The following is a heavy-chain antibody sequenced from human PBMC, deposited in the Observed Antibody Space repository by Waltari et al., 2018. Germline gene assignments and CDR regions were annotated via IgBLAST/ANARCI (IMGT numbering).Heavy chain of an antibody. CDR2: IPQDLGT. V-gene: IGHV4-4*02. D-gene: IGHD6-6*01. CDR3: ARLGPYSSSSN. J-gene: IGHJ4*02. Sequence: QVQLQESGPGLVKPSGTLFLTCAVSGAPVGSSNWCSWVRQPPGQGLEWLGEIPQDLGTNYNPSLTSRLTISEDKPNNHFSLTLSSVTAADTAVYFCARLGPYSSSSNWGQGTLVTVSS. CDR1: GAPVGSSNW.